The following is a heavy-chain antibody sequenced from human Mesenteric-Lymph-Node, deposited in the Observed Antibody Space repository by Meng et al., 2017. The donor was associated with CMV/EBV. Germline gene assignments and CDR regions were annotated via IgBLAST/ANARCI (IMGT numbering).Heavy chain of an antibody. CDR3: AKEGSNYGYYYYGMDV. V-gene: IGHV3-23*01. D-gene: IGHD4-11*01. CDR1: GFTFSSYA. Sequence: GGSLRLSCAASGFTFSSYAMSWVRQAPGKGLEWVSAISGSGGSTYYADSVKGRFTISRDNSKNTLYLQMNSLRAEDTAVYYCAKEGSNYGYYYYGMDVWGQGTTVTVSS. CDR2: ISGSGGST. J-gene: IGHJ6*02.